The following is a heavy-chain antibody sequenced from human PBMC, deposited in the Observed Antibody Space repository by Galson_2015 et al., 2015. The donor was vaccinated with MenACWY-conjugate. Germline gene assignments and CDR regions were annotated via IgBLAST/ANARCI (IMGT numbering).Heavy chain of an antibody. CDR2: ISSSSSYT. CDR3: AREKREAVAGTSWFDP. Sequence: SLRLSCAASGFTFSDYYMRWIRQAPGKGLEWVSYISSSSSYTNYADSVKGRFTISRDNAKNSLYLQMNSLRAEDTAVYYCAREKREAVAGTSWFDPWGQGTLVTVSS. J-gene: IGHJ5*02. D-gene: IGHD6-19*01. V-gene: IGHV3-11*06. CDR1: GFTFSDYY.